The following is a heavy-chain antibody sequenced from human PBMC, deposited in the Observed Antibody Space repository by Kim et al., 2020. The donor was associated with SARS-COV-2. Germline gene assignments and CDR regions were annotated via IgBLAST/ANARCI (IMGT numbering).Heavy chain of an antibody. Sequence: GESLKISCKGSESAFSTYWIGWVRQKPGKALKWMGIIYLDDSKTPYSPSFQGKVTMLPERSIGTASLRWSSLKASTTAMYYCPRLEAVGGSVGFDIWGKG. CDR3: PRLEAVGGSVGFDI. D-gene: IGHD3-16*01. J-gene: IGHJ3*02. CDR1: ESAFSTYW. V-gene: IGHV5-51*01. CDR2: IYLDDSKT.